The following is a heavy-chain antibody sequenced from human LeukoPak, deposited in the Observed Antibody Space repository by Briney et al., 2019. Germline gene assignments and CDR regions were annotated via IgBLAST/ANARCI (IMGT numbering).Heavy chain of an antibody. CDR3: AKVPSSSWYHYYYGMDV. D-gene: IGHD6-13*01. CDR2: IRKDGSDI. CDR1: GFTFSTYW. J-gene: IGHJ6*02. V-gene: IGHV3-7*03. Sequence: GGSLRLSCAASGFTFSTYWMSWVRQAPGKGLEWVANIRKDGSDIHYVDSVKGRFTISGDNAKNSLYLQMNSLRAEDTALYYCAKVPSSSWYHYYYGMDVWGQGTTVTVSS.